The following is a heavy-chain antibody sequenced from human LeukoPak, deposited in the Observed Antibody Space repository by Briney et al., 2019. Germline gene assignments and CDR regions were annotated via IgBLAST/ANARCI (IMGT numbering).Heavy chain of an antibody. J-gene: IGHJ4*02. Sequence: ASVKVSCKASGYTFTSFAIHWVRQAPGQRLEWMGWINAGNGNTKYSQEFQGRVTITRDTSASTAYMELSSLRSEDMAVYYCARGSHLTGYYPSLSSTLDYWGQGTLVTVSS. D-gene: IGHD3-9*01. CDR1: GYTFTSFA. CDR3: ARGSHLTGYYPSLSSTLDY. CDR2: INAGNGNT. V-gene: IGHV1-3*03.